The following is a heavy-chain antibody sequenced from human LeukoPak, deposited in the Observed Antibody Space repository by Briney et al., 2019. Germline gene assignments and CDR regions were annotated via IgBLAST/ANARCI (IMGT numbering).Heavy chain of an antibody. V-gene: IGHV3-30*03. D-gene: IGHD6-13*01. CDR1: GFTFTSHV. CDR3: ARPRGAAAGTFGFDP. CDR2: ISYDGSNK. J-gene: IGHJ5*02. Sequence: GGALLLSFSAPGFTFTSHVMHWVRQTPGKGLQRVALISYDGSNKYYGDSVNGRFTISRDNSKNTRDQQTNSRGADDMVVYDCARPRGAAAGTFGFDPWGQGTLVTVSS.